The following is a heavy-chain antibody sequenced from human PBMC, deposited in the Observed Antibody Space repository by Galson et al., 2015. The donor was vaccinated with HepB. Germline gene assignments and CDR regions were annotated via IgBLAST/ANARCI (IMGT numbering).Heavy chain of an antibody. V-gene: IGHV1-58*02. D-gene: IGHD1-26*01. Sequence: SVKVSCKASGFTFTSSAMQWVRQARGQRLEWIGWIVVGSGNTNYAQKFQERVTITRDMSTSTAYMELSSLRSEHTAVYYCAAEAIVGATILDAFDIWGQGTMVTVSS. CDR2: IVVGSGNT. J-gene: IGHJ3*02. CDR1: GFTFTSSA. CDR3: AAEAIVGATILDAFDI.